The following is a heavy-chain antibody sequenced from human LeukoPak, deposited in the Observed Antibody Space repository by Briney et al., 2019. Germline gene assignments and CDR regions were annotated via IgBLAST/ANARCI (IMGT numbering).Heavy chain of an antibody. J-gene: IGHJ4*02. D-gene: IGHD3-10*01. V-gene: IGHV3-30*04. CDR3: AGGSSGHFDY. CDR1: GFTFSTHA. Sequence: GRSLRLSCAASGFTFSTHAMYWVRQAPGKGLECVAIISYDGINKYYADSVKGRFTFSRDNSKNTLDLQMNSLRAEDTAVYYCAGGSSGHFDYWGQGTLVTVSS. CDR2: ISYDGINK.